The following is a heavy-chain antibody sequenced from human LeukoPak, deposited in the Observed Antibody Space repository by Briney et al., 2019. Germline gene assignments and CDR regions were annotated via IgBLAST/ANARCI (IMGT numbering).Heavy chain of an antibody. CDR2: IYYDGSNQ. D-gene: IGHD1-26*01. Sequence: GGSLRLSCVVSGLRFRNYGMHWVRQAPGKGLEWVAVIYYDGSNQYYADSVKGRFTVSRDNAKNTLYLQMDSRRAEDTAVYYCATDRNSGKYYDYWGQGTLVTVSS. CDR3: ATDRNSGKYYDY. V-gene: IGHV3-33*01. J-gene: IGHJ4*02. CDR1: GLRFRNYG.